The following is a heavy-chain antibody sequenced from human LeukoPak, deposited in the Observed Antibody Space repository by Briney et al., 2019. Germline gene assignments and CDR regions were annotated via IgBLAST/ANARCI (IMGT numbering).Heavy chain of an antibody. CDR2: IHYSGST. V-gene: IGHV4-39*01. J-gene: IGHJ6*03. CDR1: SGSISSSSYY. Sequence: SETLSLTCTVSSGSISSSSYYWGWIRQPPGKGLEWIGNIHYSGSTYCNPSLKSRLTISVDTSKNQFSLKLSSVTAADTAMYYCARHHQRGSGYAYYMDVWGKGTAVTVSS. D-gene: IGHD5-12*01. CDR3: ARHHQRGSGYAYYMDV.